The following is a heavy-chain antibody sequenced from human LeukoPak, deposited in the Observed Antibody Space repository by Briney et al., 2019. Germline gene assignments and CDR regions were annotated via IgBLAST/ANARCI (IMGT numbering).Heavy chain of an antibody. V-gene: IGHV4-61*08. CDR1: GGSISSGGYY. J-gene: IGHJ3*02. CDR3: ARLTYYDFWSGYYSAFDI. CDR2: IYYSGST. Sequence: SETLSLTCTVSGGSISSGGYYWSWIRQPPGKGLEWIGYIYYSGSTNYNPSLKSRVTISVDTSKNQFSLKLSSVTAADTAVYYCARLTYYDFWSGYYSAFDIWGQGTMVTVSS. D-gene: IGHD3-3*01.